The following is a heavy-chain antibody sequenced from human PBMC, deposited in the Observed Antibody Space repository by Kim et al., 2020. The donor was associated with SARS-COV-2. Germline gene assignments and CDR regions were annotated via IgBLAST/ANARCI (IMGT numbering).Heavy chain of an antibody. CDR1: GFTFSSYS. CDR3: ARPRVAITMLTDAFDI. CDR2: ISSSSSTI. Sequence: GGSLRLSCAASGFTFSSYSMNWVRQAPGKGLEWLSYISSSSSTIYYADSVKGRFTISRDNAKNSLYLQMNSLRAEDTAVYYCARPRVAITMLTDAFDIWGQGTMVTVSS. J-gene: IGHJ3*02. V-gene: IGHV3-48*04. D-gene: IGHD3-10*02.